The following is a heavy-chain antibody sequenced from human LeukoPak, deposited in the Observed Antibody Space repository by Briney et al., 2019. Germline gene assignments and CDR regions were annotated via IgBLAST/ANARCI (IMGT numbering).Heavy chain of an antibody. CDR2: ISNDGTAT. Sequence: GGSLRLSCAASGFIFTNYAMNWVRQAPGKGLVWVSGISNDGTATYYADSVKGRLTISRDNAKNTVYLQMNGLRAEDTTVYYCATVSEYWGQGTLVTVSS. CDR3: ATVSEY. V-gene: IGHV3-74*01. J-gene: IGHJ4*02. CDR1: GFIFTNYA.